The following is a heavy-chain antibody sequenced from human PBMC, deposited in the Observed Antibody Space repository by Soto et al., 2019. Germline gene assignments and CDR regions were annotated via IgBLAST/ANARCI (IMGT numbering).Heavy chain of an antibody. CDR1: GYTLTELS. J-gene: IGHJ6*02. V-gene: IGHV1-24*01. CDR2: FDPEDGET. CDR3: ATNVADNYYYYYGMDV. D-gene: IGHD6-19*01. Sequence: ASVKVSCKVSGYTLTELSMHWVRQAPGKGLEWMGGFDPEDGETIYAQKFQGRVTMTEDTSTDTAYMELSSLRSEDTAVYYCATNVADNYYYYYGMDVWGQGTTVTVSS.